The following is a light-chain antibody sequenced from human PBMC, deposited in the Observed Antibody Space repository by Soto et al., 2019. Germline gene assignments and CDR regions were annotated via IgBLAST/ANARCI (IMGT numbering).Light chain of an antibody. V-gene: IGKV3-20*01. CDR1: QSVTSNY. J-gene: IGKJ2*01. Sequence: EIVLTQSPGTLSLSPGERATLSCRASQSVTSNYLAWYQQKPGQAPRLLIYGASNRVTGIPDRFSGSGSGTDFTLTISRLEPEDFAVYYCHQYSYAPDTCGQGTKLEI. CDR3: HQYSYAPDT. CDR2: GAS.